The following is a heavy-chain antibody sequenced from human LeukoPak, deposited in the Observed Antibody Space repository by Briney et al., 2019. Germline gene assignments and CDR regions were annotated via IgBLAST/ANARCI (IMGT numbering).Heavy chain of an antibody. CDR3: ARHMGFCGGGTCYFDY. CDR2: KHYTGST. CDR1: GASISNYY. D-gene: IGHD2-15*01. J-gene: IGHJ4*02. V-gene: IGHV4-59*08. Sequence: SETLSLTCSVSGASISNYYWSWIRQPPGKGLEWTGYKHYTGSTNYSPSLRSRLTISEDTSKNQLSLKLSSVTAADTAVYYCARHMGFCGGGTCYFDYWGQGALVTVSS.